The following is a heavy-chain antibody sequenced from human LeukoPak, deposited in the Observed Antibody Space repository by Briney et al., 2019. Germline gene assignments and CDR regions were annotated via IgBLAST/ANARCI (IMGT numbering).Heavy chain of an antibody. V-gene: IGHV3-30-3*01. Sequence: PGGSLRLSSAASGFTFSSYAMHWVRQAPGKGLEWVALISYDGSNKYYADSVKGRFTISRDNSKNTLYVQTNSLRAEDTAVYYCARDWRAFCGGDCFGFFDYWGQGTLVTVSS. CDR3: ARDWRAFCGGDCFGFFDY. CDR1: GFTFSSYA. CDR2: ISYDGSNK. J-gene: IGHJ4*02. D-gene: IGHD2-21*02.